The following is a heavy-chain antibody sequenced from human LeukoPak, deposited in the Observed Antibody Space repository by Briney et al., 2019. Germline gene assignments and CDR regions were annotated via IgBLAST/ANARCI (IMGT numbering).Heavy chain of an antibody. V-gene: IGHV4-59*12. CDR3: ARVGYNWNSTNYYYYYMDV. Sequence: SETLSLTCTVSGGSLSSYYWSWIRQPPGKRLEWIGYIYFSGSTNYNPSLKSRVTISVDTSKNQFSLKLSSVTAADTAVYYCARVGYNWNSTNYYYYYMDVWGKGTTVTVSS. D-gene: IGHD1-7*01. CDR1: GGSLSSYY. J-gene: IGHJ6*03. CDR2: IYFSGST.